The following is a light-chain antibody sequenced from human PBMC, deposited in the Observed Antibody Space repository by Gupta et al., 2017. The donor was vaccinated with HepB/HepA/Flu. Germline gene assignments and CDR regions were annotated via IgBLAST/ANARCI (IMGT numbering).Light chain of an antibody. CDR2: DVI. Sequence: QSALTQPRSVSRSPGQSVTISCTGTSTDVGNYNYVSWYQQHTGKAPKLMIYDVIKRPAGVPDRFSGSKSGNTASLTISGLQAEDEADYYCCSYAGTYTYVFGNGTKVTVL. CDR3: CSYAGTYTYV. CDR1: STDVGNYNY. V-gene: IGLV2-11*01. J-gene: IGLJ1*01.